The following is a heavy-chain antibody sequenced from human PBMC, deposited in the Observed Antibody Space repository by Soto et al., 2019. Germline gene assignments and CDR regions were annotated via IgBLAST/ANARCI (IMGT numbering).Heavy chain of an antibody. V-gene: IGHV4-31*03. J-gene: IGHJ5*02. CDR1: GGSITRGGYY. CDR3: ARDPAP. Sequence: SETLSLTCTVSGGSITRGGYYWSWIRQHPGKGLEWIGYIYNSGTTYYNPSLKSRVTISVDTSKNQLSLKLTSVTAADTAVYYCARDPAPWGQGTLVTVSS. CDR2: IYNSGTT.